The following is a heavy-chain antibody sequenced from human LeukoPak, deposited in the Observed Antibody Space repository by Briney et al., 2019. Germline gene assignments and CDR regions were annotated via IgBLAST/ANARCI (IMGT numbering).Heavy chain of an antibody. J-gene: IGHJ4*02. CDR1: GFIFYDYA. D-gene: IGHD6-13*01. CDR2: ISRDGNNT. CDR3: AKGARSDSWYSNFDY. Sequence: PGGSLRLSCAASGFIFYDYAMYWVRQAPGKGLEWVSLISRDGNNTYYADSVKGRFTISRDNSKNSLYLQMNSLRTEDAALYYCAKGARSDSWYSNFDYWGQGTLVTVSS. V-gene: IGHV3-43*02.